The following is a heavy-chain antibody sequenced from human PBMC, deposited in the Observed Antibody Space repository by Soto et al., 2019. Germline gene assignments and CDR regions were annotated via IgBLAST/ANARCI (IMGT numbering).Heavy chain of an antibody. CDR3: ASTYSTSCYWFDP. CDR1: GFSLSNAGLG. J-gene: IGHJ5*02. CDR2: IFSNDEK. Sequence: QVTVKESGPVLVKPTETLTLTCTVSGFSLSNAGLGVSWIRQPPGKALEWLAHIFSNDEKSHSTSLKSRLTTANDTPNSQVVLTTTNMDPMDTATYYCASTYSTSCYWFDPWGQGTLVTVSS. V-gene: IGHV2-26*04. D-gene: IGHD6-13*01.